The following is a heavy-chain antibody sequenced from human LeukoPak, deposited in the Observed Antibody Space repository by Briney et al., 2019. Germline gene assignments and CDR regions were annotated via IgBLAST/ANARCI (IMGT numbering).Heavy chain of an antibody. CDR3: ARLDDSSGYYSHFDY. D-gene: IGHD3-22*01. Sequence: GESLKISCKASGYTFTNYWIGWVRQMPGKGLEWMGIIYPGDSDTRYSPSFQGQVTISADKSISTAYLQWSSLKASDTAMFYCARLDDSSGYYSHFDYWGQGTLVTVSS. CDR2: IYPGDSDT. V-gene: IGHV5-51*01. J-gene: IGHJ4*02. CDR1: GYTFTNYW.